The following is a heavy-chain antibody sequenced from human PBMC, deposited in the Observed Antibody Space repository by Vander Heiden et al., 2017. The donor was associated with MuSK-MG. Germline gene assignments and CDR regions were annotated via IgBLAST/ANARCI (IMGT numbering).Heavy chain of an antibody. Sequence: QVQLVQSGAEVKKPGSSVTVSCKASGGTFSSYAIRWVRQAPGQGLEWMGGIIPIFGTANYAQKFQGRVTITADESTSTAYMELSSLRSEDTAVYYCARDGCSGGSCYSNSEGDYWGQGTLVTVSS. CDR1: GGTFSSYA. J-gene: IGHJ4*02. CDR3: ARDGCSGGSCYSNSEGDY. D-gene: IGHD2-15*01. CDR2: IIPIFGTA. V-gene: IGHV1-69*01.